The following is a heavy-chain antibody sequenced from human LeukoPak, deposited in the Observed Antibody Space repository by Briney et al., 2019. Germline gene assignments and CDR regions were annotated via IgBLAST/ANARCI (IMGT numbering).Heavy chain of an antibody. CDR1: GGSLSSYY. V-gene: IGHV4-59*01. D-gene: IGHD3-22*01. Sequence: PSETLSLTSPLSGGSLSSYYWSWIRQPPGKGMEWIGYIYYSGSTNYNPSLKSRVTISVDTSKNQSSLKLSSVTAADTAVYYCARCARDSSSPSPFDIWGQGTMVTVSS. J-gene: IGHJ3*02. CDR2: IYYSGST. CDR3: ARCARDSSSPSPFDI.